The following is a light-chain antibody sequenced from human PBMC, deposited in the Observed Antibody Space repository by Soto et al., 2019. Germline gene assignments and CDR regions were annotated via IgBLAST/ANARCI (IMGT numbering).Light chain of an antibody. CDR1: QSVGRNF. CDR3: QQYASSPLT. J-gene: IGKJ4*01. V-gene: IGKV3-20*01. CDR2: GAS. Sequence: EIVLTQSPGTLSLSPGERATLSCRASQSVGRNFLAWYQQKPGQAPRLLIHGASSRPTGIPARFSGSGSGTDFILTISRLEPEDFAVYYCQQYASSPLTFGGGTKMDIK.